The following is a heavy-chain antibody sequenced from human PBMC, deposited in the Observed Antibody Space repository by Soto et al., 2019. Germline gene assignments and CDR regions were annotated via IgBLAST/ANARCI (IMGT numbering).Heavy chain of an antibody. J-gene: IGHJ4*02. CDR2: ITSSSTYI. CDR1: GFTFSAYS. D-gene: IGHD5-18*01. V-gene: IGHV3-21*06. Sequence: GGSLRLSCVASGFTFSAYSMSWVRQAPGQVLEWVSSITSSSTYIYYTRSVEGRFTISRDDAKNSLHLQMNSLRAEDTAVYYCARDLLEGYGHARQPDYWGQGXLVTVYS. CDR3: ARDLLEGYGHARQPDY.